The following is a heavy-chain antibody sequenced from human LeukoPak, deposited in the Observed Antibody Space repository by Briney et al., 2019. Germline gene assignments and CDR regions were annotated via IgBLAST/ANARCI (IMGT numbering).Heavy chain of an antibody. CDR3: AREITIFGVVIQRYDAFDI. CDR1: GFTFSSYA. Sequence: RGSLRLSCAASGFTFSSYAMHWVRQAPGKGLEWVAVTSYDGSIKKYADSVKGRFTISRDNSKNTLFLQMNSLRPEDTALYYCAREITIFGVVIQRYDAFDIWGQGTMVTVSS. CDR2: TSYDGSIK. V-gene: IGHV3-30-3*01. D-gene: IGHD3-3*01. J-gene: IGHJ3*02.